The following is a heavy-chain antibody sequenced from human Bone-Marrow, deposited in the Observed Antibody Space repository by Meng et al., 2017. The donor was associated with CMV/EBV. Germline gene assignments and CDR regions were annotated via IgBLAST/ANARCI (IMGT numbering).Heavy chain of an antibody. V-gene: IGHV3-66*01. Sequence: GGSLRLSCAASAFSVGSNYMNWVRQAPGKGLEWVSVIYSGGSIYYADFVEGRFTISRDNSKNTVYLQMNSLRVEDTAVYYCARGTLRRSDSWGQGTLVTVSS. CDR1: AFSVGSNY. J-gene: IGHJ4*02. CDR3: ARGTLRRSDS. D-gene: IGHD3-3*01. CDR2: IYSGGSI.